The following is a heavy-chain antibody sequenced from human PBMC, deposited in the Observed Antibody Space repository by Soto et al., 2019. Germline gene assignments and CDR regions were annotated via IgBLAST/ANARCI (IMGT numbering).Heavy chain of an antibody. V-gene: IGHV4-38-2*01. CDR3: ARVVVTPYGWFDP. D-gene: IGHD3-22*01. Sequence: PSETLSLTCAVSGYSISSGYYWGWNRQPPGKGLEWIGSIYHSGSTYYNPSLKSRVTISVDTSKNQFSLKLSSVTAADTAVYYCARVVVTPYGWFDPWGQGTLVTVSS. J-gene: IGHJ5*02. CDR1: GYSISSGYY. CDR2: IYHSGST.